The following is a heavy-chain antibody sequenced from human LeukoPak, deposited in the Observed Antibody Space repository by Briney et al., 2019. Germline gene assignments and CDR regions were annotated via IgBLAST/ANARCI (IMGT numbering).Heavy chain of an antibody. CDR2: ISGSGGST. Sequence: GGSLRLSCAASGFTFSSYAMSWVRQAPGKGLEWVSAISGSGGSTYYADSVKGRFTISRDNSKNTLYLKMTSLRAEDTAVYYCAKVATYYYGSGSPHDAFDIWGQGTMVTVSS. CDR1: GFTFSSYA. CDR3: AKVATYYYGSGSPHDAFDI. J-gene: IGHJ3*02. V-gene: IGHV3-23*01. D-gene: IGHD3-10*01.